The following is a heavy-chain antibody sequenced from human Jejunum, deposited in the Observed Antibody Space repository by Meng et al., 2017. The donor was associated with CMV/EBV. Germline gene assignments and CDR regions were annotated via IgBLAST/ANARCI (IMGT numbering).Heavy chain of an antibody. CDR1: GFTFSTYI. V-gene: IGHV3-30-3*01. D-gene: IGHD5-24*01. CDR2: ISSDGSNK. CDR3: ARGHDGYNYLFDY. J-gene: IGHJ4*02. Sequence: QVLLVESGGGVGQPGRSLRLSCAASGFTFSTYIIHWVRQAPGKGLEWVAVISSDGSNKYYADSVKGRFTISRDNSKNTLYLQMNSLRAEDTAVYYCARGHDGYNYLFDYWGQGTLVTVSS.